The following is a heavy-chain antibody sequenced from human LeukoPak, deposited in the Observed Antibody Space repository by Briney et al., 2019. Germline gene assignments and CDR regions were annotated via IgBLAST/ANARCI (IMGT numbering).Heavy chain of an antibody. Sequence: ASVKVSCKASGYTFTGYYIHWVRQAPGQGLEWMGWINPNSGGTNYAQKFQGRVTMTRDTSTSTAYMELSRLRSDDTAVYYCAREAAAGTNWFDPWGQGTLVTVSS. D-gene: IGHD6-13*01. V-gene: IGHV1-2*02. CDR3: AREAAAGTNWFDP. J-gene: IGHJ5*02. CDR2: INPNSGGT. CDR1: GYTFTGYY.